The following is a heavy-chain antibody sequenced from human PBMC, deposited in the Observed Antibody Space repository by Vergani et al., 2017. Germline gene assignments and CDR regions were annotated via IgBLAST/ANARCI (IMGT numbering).Heavy chain of an antibody. Sequence: QVQLVQSGAEVKKPGASVKVSCKASGYTFTGYYMHWVRQAPGQGLEWMGWINPNSGGTNYAQKFQGRVTMTRDTSISTAYMELSRLRSDDTAVYYWARDLEYNWKGAYFDYWGQGTLVTVSS. J-gene: IGHJ4*02. CDR1: GYTFTGYY. CDR3: ARDLEYNWKGAYFDY. D-gene: IGHD1-1*01. CDR2: INPNSGGT. V-gene: IGHV1-2*02.